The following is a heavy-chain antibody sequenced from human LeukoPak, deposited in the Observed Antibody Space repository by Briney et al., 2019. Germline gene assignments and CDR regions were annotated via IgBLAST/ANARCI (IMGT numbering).Heavy chain of an antibody. Sequence: PGRSLRLSCAAAGFTFSNYARHWVRQAPGKGLEWVAVMSYDGSHIYYADSVKGRFTISRDNSKNTLYLQVNSLRAEDTAVYYCARAVGKYQLLLLSGYWGQGTLVTVSS. V-gene: IGHV3-30-3*01. CDR1: GFTFSNYA. J-gene: IGHJ4*02. CDR3: ARAVGKYQLLLLSGY. D-gene: IGHD2-2*01. CDR2: MSYDGSHI.